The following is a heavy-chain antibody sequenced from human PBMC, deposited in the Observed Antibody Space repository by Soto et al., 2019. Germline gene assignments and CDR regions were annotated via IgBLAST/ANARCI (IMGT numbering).Heavy chain of an antibody. CDR3: VKDDRILGRRYFDL. CDR1: GFTFSSYA. J-gene: IGHJ2*01. Sequence: EEQLLESGGGLIQPGGSLRLACAASGFTFSSYAMTWVRQAPGKGLEWVSSISFSDGGTYYADSVKGRLTISRDNSKNTLFLQMNSLRVEDTAVYYCVKDDRILGRRYFDLWGHGTLVTVSS. V-gene: IGHV3-23*01. D-gene: IGHD2-15*01. CDR2: ISFSDGGT.